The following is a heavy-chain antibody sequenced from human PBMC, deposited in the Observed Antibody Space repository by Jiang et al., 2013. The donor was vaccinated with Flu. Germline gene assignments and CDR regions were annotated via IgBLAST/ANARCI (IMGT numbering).Heavy chain of an antibody. D-gene: IGHD6-19*01. J-gene: IGHJ6*02. CDR3: ARGVVAGTLLYYYYGMDV. Sequence: FSSYWMHWVRQAPGKGLVWVSRINSDGSSTSYADSVKGRFTISRDNAKNTLYLQMNSLRAEDTAVYYCARGVVAGTLLYYYYGMDVWGQGTTVTVSS. V-gene: IGHV3-74*01. CDR2: INSDGSST. CDR1: FSSYW.